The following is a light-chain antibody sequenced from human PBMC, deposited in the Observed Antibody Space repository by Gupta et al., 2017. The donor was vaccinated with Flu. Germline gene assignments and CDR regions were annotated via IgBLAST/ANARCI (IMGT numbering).Light chain of an antibody. CDR1: QSISSW. J-gene: IGKJ2*01. CDR2: KAS. Sequence: DIQMTQSPSCLSASVGDRVTITCRASQSISSWLAWYQQKPGKAPKLLIYKASSLESGVPSRFSGSGSGTEFTLTISSLQPDDFATYYCQQYNSYSYTFGQGTKLEIK. CDR3: QQYNSYSYT. V-gene: IGKV1-5*03.